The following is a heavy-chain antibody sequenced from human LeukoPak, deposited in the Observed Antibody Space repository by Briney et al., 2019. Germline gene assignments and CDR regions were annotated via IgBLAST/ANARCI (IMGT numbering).Heavy chain of an antibody. CDR3: AERGRITMIVGLFDY. CDR2: IYYSGST. D-gene: IGHD3-22*01. J-gene: IGHJ4*02. V-gene: IGHV4-39*01. CDR1: GGSISSSSYY. Sequence: SETLSLTCTVSGGSISSSSYYWGWIRQPPGKGLEWIGSIYYSGSTYYNPSLKSRVTISVDTSKNQFSLKLSSVTAADTAVYYCAERGRITMIVGLFDYWGQGTLVTVSS.